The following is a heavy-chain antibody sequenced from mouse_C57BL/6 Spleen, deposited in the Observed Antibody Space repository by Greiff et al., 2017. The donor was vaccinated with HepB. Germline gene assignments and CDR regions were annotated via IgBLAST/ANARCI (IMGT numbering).Heavy chain of an antibody. CDR3: AREEGSGFFDY. D-gene: IGHD3-3*01. J-gene: IGHJ2*01. Sequence: QVQLQQPGAELVRHGSSVKLSCKASGYTFTSYWMHWVKQRPIQGLEWIGNIDPSDSETHYNQKFKDKATLTVDKSSSTAYMQLSSLTSEDSAVYYCAREEGSGFFDYWGQGTTLTVSS. V-gene: IGHV1-52*01. CDR1: GYTFTSYW. CDR2: IDPSDSET.